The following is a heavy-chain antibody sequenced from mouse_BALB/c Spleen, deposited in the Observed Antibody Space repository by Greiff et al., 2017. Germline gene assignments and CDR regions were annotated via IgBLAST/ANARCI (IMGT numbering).Heavy chain of an antibody. V-gene: IGHV1S81*02. CDR1: GYTFTSYY. J-gene: IGHJ3*01. Sequence: QVQLQQSGAELVKPGASVKLSCKASGYTFTSYYMYWVKQRPGQGLEWIGGINPSNGGTNYNEKFKSKATLTVDKSSSTAYMQLSSLTSEDSAVYYCTRKGTYYRYDVFAYWGQGTLVTVSA. CDR3: TRKGTYYRYDVFAY. D-gene: IGHD2-14*01. CDR2: INPSNGGT.